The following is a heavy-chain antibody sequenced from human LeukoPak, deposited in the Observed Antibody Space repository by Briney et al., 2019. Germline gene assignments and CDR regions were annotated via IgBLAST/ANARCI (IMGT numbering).Heavy chain of an antibody. Sequence: GGSLRLSCAASGFTFSSYSMNWVRQAPGKGLEWVSYISSSSSTIYYADSVKGRFTISRDNAKTSLYLQMNSLRVEDTAVYYCAGGQGWHFDLWGRGTLITVSS. CDR3: AGGQGWHFDL. V-gene: IGHV3-48*04. D-gene: IGHD2-15*01. CDR1: GFTFSSYS. CDR2: ISSSSSTI. J-gene: IGHJ2*01.